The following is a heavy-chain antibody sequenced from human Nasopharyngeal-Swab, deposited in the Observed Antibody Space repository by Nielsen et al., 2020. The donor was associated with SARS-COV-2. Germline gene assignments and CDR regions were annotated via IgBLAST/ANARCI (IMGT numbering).Heavy chain of an antibody. Sequence: SETLSLTCTVSGDSIAYSTFYWGWLRQPPGKGLEWIGNIYYNGNTYQNPSLKSRLTISVDKSKNQFSLQLSSVTAAYTAVYYCVRSSSWYYFDYWAQVTQVTVSS. J-gene: IGHJ4*02. CDR2: IYYNGNT. D-gene: IGHD6-13*01. CDR1: GDSIAYSTFY. CDR3: VRSSSWYYFDY. V-gene: IGHV4-39*01.